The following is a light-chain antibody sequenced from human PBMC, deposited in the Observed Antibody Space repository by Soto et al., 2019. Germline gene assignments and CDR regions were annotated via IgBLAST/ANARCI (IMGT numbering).Light chain of an antibody. CDR1: QSLTGTY. V-gene: IGKV3-20*01. J-gene: IGKJ1*01. Sequence: EIVLTQSPGTLSLSPGERATLSCRASQSLTGTYLAWYQQKPGQAPRLLIYGASNRATGIPDRFSGGGSGTNFILIISRLEPEDFAVYYCQQYDNSPWTFDQGTRVDI. CDR3: QQYDNSPWT. CDR2: GAS.